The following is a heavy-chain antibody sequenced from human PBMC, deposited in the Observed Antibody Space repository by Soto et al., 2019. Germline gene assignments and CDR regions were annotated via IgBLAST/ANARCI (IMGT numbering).Heavy chain of an antibody. D-gene: IGHD3-3*01. CDR3: ARDRLDFRSGYDAFDI. V-gene: IGHV1-46*01. CDR2: INPSDGST. Sequence: VQLVQSGAEVRRPGASVKISCRTSGYSFTNYYLHWVRQAPGQGLEWMGTINPSDGSTIYAQKLQGRLTMTRDTSTSTVYTELRSLRSEDAAVYYCARDRLDFRSGYDAFDIWGQGTMVTVSS. CDR1: GYSFTNYY. J-gene: IGHJ3*02.